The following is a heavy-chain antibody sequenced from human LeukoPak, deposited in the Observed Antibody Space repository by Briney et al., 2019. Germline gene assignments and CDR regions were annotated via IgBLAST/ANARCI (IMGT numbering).Heavy chain of an antibody. CDR2: IRGSGGST. CDR1: GFTFSSYA. CDR3: AKRDYDSSGYYSDFDY. V-gene: IGHV3-23*01. Sequence: GGSLRLSCAASGFTFSSYAMSWVRQAPGKGLEWVSAIRGSGGSTYYADSVKGRFTISRDNSKNTPYLQMNSLRAEDTAVYYCAKRDYDSSGYYSDFDYWGQGTLVTVSS. J-gene: IGHJ4*02. D-gene: IGHD3-22*01.